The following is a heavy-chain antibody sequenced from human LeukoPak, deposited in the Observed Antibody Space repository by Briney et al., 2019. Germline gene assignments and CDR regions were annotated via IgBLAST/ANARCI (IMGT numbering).Heavy chain of an antibody. CDR3: ARGHSSGYYYGGE. V-gene: IGHV1-69*13. CDR1: GYTFTSYA. J-gene: IGHJ4*02. CDR2: IIPIFGTA. D-gene: IGHD3-22*01. Sequence: SVKVSCKASGYTFTSYAISWVRQAPGQGLEWMGGIIPIFGTANYAQKFQGRVTITADESTSTAYMELSSLRSEDTAVYYCARGHSSGYYYGGEWGQGTLVTVSS.